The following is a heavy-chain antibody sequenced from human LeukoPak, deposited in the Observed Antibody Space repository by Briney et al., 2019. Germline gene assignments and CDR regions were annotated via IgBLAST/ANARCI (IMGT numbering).Heavy chain of an antibody. CDR3: ARDLSEPHWYSSGWSLDV. CDR1: GGSFSGYY. V-gene: IGHV4-34*01. CDR2: INHSGST. D-gene: IGHD6-19*01. Sequence: PSETLSLTCAVYGGSFSGYYWSWIRQPPGKGLEWIGEINHSGSTNYNPSLKSRVTISVDTSKNQFSLKLSSVTAEDTAVYYCARDLSEPHWYSSGWSLDVWGQGTTVTVSS. J-gene: IGHJ6*02.